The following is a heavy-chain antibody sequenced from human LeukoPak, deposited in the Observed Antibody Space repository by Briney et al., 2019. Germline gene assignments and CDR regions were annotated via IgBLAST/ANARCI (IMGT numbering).Heavy chain of an antibody. J-gene: IGHJ4*02. Sequence: GGSLRLSCAAPGFTFSSYAMSWVRQAPGKGLEWVSAITGSGGSTYYADSVKGRFTISRDNSKNTLYVKMNSLRAEDTAVYYCATERNWVFDYWGQGTLVTVSS. V-gene: IGHV3-23*01. CDR3: ATERNWVFDY. CDR1: GFTFSSYA. D-gene: IGHD7-27*01. CDR2: ITGSGGST.